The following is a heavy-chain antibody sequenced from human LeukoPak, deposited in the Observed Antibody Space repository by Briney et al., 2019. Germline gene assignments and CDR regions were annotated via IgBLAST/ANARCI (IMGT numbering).Heavy chain of an antibody. Sequence: GGSLRLSCAASGFTFSDHYMSWIRQAPGKGLELVSYISSSGSTTYHADSVKGRFTISRDNAKNSLFLQTNSLRAEDTAVYYCARGHRSPVYWGPGTLVTVSS. D-gene: IGHD3-10*01. CDR3: ARGHRSPVY. V-gene: IGHV3-11*01. CDR1: GFTFSDHY. CDR2: ISSSGSTT. J-gene: IGHJ4*02.